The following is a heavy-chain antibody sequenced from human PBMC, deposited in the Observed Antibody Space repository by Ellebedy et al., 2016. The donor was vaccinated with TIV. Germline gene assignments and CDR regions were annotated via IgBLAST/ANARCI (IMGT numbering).Heavy chain of an antibody. CDR2: INPSGGST. CDR3: ARVMITFGGVIAPTPFDY. J-gene: IGHJ4*02. CDR1: GYTFTSYY. V-gene: IGHV1-46*01. D-gene: IGHD3-16*02. Sequence: AASVKVSCKASGYTFTSYYMHWVRQAPGQGLEWMGIINPSGGSTSYAQKFQGRVTMTRDTSTSTVYMELSSLRSEDTAVYYCARVMITFGGVIAPTPFDYWGQGTLVTVSS.